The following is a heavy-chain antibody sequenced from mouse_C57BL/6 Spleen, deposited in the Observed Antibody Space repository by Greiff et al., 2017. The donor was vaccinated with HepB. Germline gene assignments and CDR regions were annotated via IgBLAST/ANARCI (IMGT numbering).Heavy chain of an antibody. J-gene: IGHJ2*01. CDR1: GFTFSSYA. Sequence: DVKLVESGGGLVKPGGSLKLSCAASGFTFSSYAMSWVRQTPEKRLEWVATISDGGSYTYYPDNVKGRFTISRDNAKNNQYLQMSHLKSEDTAMYYCAREGGQEYFDYWGQGTTLTVSS. CDR3: AREGGQEYFDY. CDR2: ISDGGSYT. V-gene: IGHV5-4*01.